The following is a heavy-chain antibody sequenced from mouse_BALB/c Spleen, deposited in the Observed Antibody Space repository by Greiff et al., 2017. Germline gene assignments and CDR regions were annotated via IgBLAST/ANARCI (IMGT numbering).Heavy chain of an antibody. CDR3: ARGRYGNYDYFDY. Sequence: VQLQQPGAELVKPGASVKLSCKASGYTFTSYWMHWVKQRPGQGLEWIGEIDPSDSYTNYNQKFKGKATLTVDKSSSTAYMQLSSLTSEDSAVYYCARGRYGNYDYFDYWGQATTLTVSS. CDR2: IDPSDSYT. V-gene: IGHV1-69*02. D-gene: IGHD2-10*02. J-gene: IGHJ2*01. CDR1: GYTFTSYW.